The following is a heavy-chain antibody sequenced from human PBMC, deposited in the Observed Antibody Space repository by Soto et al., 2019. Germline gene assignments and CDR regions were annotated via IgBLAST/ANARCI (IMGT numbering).Heavy chain of an antibody. CDR2: IKQDGSEK. D-gene: IGHD5-12*01. CDR1: GFTFSSYW. V-gene: IGHV3-7*01. J-gene: IGHJ4*02. CDR3: ARDPGDGYNYYFDY. Sequence: GGSLRLSCAASGFTFSSYWMSWVRQAPGKGLEWVANIKQDGSEKYYVDSVKGRFTISRDNAKNSLYLQMNSLRAEDTAVYYCARDPGDGYNYYFDYWGQGTLVTVSS.